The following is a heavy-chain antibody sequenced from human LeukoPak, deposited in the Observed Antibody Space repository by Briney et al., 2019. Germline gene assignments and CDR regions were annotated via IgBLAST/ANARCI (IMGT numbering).Heavy chain of an antibody. J-gene: IGHJ4*02. CDR1: GGAISIYY. V-gene: IGHV4-59*08. Sequence: PLESLSLTCTVSGGAISIYYWNWIRQPPGKGLEWIGYIAYSASTHYNPSLKSRVTISVDTSKNQFSLKLSSVTAADTAVYYCAGLYSSNWRLEYWGQRTLGTFSS. CDR2: IAYSAST. D-gene: IGHD6-13*01. CDR3: AGLYSSNWRLEY.